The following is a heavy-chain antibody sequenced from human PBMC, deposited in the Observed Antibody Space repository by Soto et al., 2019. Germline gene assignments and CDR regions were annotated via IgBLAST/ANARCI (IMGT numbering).Heavy chain of an antibody. V-gene: IGHV1-69*06. Sequence: GASVKVSCKASGGTFSSYAISWVRQAPGQGXEWMGGIIPIFGTANYAQKFQGRVTITADKSTSTAYMELSSLRSEDTAVYYCARDRRIYYDIWSGHYGMDVWGTGTTVTVFS. D-gene: IGHD3-3*01. CDR2: IIPIFGTA. CDR3: ARDRRIYYDIWSGHYGMDV. J-gene: IGHJ6*04. CDR1: GGTFSSYA.